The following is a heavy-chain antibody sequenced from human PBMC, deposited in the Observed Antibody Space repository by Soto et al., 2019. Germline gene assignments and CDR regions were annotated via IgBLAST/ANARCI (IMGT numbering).Heavy chain of an antibody. V-gene: IGHV3-53*01. J-gene: IGHJ6*02. Sequence: PVGSLRLSCAASGFTVSRNYMSWVRQAPGKGLEWVSVIYSGGSTYYADSVKGRFTISRDNSKNTLYLQMNSLRAEDTAVYYCARDSRSGYYSDYYYYGMDVWGQGTTVTVSS. CDR1: GFTVSRNY. CDR3: ARDSRSGYYSDYYYYGMDV. CDR2: IYSGGST. D-gene: IGHD3-22*01.